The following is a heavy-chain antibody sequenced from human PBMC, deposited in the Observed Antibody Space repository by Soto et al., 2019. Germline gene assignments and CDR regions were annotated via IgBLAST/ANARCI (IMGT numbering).Heavy chain of an antibody. Sequence: ASVKVSCKASGGTFSSYAISWVRQAPGQGLEWMGGIIPIFGTANYAQKFQGRVTITADESTSTAYMELSSLRSEDTAGYYCARGERNDFHYYGMGVWGQGTKVTVSS. D-gene: IGHD1-1*01. CDR2: IIPIFGTA. J-gene: IGHJ6*02. V-gene: IGHV1-69*13. CDR1: GGTFSSYA. CDR3: ARGERNDFHYYGMGV.